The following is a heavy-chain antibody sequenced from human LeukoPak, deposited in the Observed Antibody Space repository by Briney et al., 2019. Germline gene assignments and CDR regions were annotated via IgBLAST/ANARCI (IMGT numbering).Heavy chain of an antibody. CDR2: IYYSGST. D-gene: IGHD1-1*01. CDR3: ARDGAHDEPQTGFDP. V-gene: IGHV4-39*07. Sequence: SETLSLTCTVSGGSISSSSYYWGWIRQPPGKGLEWIGSIYYSGSTYYNPSLKSRVTISVDTSKNQFSLKLSSVTAADTAVYYCARDGAHDEPQTGFDPWGQGTLVTVSS. CDR1: GGSISSSSYY. J-gene: IGHJ5*02.